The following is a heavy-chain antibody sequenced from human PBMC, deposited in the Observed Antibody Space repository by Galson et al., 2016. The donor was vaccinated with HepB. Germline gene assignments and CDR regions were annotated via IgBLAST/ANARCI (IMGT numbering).Heavy chain of an antibody. J-gene: IGHJ4*02. CDR1: GFTFSSYA. CDR2: ISYDENNK. Sequence: SLRLSCAASGFTFSSYAMHWVRQAPGKGLEWVSLISYDENNKHYADSVKGRFFISRDNSRNTLYVQMNSLRPEDTAVYYCAAMREASTSFYGPQSYWGQGTLVTVSS. D-gene: IGHD2-2*01. CDR3: AAMREASTSFYGPQSY. V-gene: IGHV3-30*04.